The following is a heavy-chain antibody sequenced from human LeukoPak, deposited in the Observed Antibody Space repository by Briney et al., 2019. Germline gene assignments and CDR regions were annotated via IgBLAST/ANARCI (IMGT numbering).Heavy chain of an antibody. Sequence: SETLSLSCAVYGGSFSGYYWSWIRQPPGKGLEWIAEINHSGSTNYNPSLKSRVTISVDTSKNQFSLKLSSVTAADTAVYYCARRHQRYSYGLGGFGYWGQGTLVTVSS. CDR3: ARRHQRYSYGLGGFGY. J-gene: IGHJ4*02. CDR1: GGSFSGYY. CDR2: INHSGST. V-gene: IGHV4-34*01. D-gene: IGHD5-18*01.